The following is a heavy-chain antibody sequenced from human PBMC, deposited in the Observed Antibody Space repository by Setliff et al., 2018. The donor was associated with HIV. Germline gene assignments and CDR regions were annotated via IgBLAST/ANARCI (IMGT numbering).Heavy chain of an antibody. D-gene: IGHD6-19*01. Sequence: PGGSLRLSCTTSGFTFSRYGFHWVRQAPGKGLEWVAVIWYDGSVRYYADSVKGRFTISRDNSKNTLYLQMNNLRNEDTAVYYCTKDFLVSGWSTGYWGQGTLVTVSS. CDR1: GFTFSRYG. J-gene: IGHJ4*02. CDR2: IWYDGSVR. V-gene: IGHV3-33*03. CDR3: TKDFLVSGWSTGY.